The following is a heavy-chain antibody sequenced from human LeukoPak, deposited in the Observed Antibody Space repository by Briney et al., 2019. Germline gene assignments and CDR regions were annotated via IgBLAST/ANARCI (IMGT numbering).Heavy chain of an antibody. Sequence: PGGSLRLSCASSGFSFRTYTGNSVRQAPGKGPEWVSSISYNGIYTYYADSVKGRFTISRDNAKNSLYLQMHSLTVEDTAMYYCAKDLGDPGDAWGQGTMVTVSS. V-gene: IGHV3-21*01. J-gene: IGHJ3*01. D-gene: IGHD2-21*02. CDR3: AKDLGDPGDA. CDR1: GFSFRTYT. CDR2: ISYNGIYT.